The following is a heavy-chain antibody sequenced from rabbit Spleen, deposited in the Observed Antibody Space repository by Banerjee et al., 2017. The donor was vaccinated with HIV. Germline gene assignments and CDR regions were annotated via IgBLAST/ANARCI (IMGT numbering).Heavy chain of an antibody. V-gene: IGHV1S40*01. CDR2: IYAGSDAT. CDR1: GISFGLSDY. J-gene: IGHJ6*01. Sequence: QQLEESGGGLVKPGGTLTLTCKASGISFGLSDYMCWVRQAPGKGPEWIAYIYAGSDATYYASWAKGRFTISKPSSTTVTLQMTSLTAADTATYFCARDTGSSFSSYGMDLWGPGTLVTVS. CDR3: ARDTGSSFSSYGMDL. D-gene: IGHD8-1*01.